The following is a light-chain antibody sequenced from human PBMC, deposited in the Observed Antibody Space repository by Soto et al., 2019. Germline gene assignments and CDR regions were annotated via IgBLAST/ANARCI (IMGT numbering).Light chain of an antibody. CDR2: GAS. CDR1: QRISSN. J-gene: IGKJ2*01. V-gene: IGKV3-15*01. CDR3: QQYKDWPPYT. Sequence: EILMTQSQATLSFSPGERATLSCRASQRISSNVAWYQQKPGQDPRLLIYGASTRATGVPARFSGGGSGTEFTLTISSRQSEDFAVYFCQQYKDWPPYTFGQGTKLEIK.